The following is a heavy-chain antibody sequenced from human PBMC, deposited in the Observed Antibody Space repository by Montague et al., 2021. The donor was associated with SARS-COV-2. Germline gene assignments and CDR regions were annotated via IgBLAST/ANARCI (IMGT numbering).Heavy chain of an antibody. D-gene: IGHD6-19*01. CDR3: ARQENSSGWFKPDAFDI. CDR1: GGSISSRSYY. CDR2: IYYSGST. Sequence: ETLSLTCTVSGGSISSRSYYWGWIRQPPGKGLEWIGSIYYSGSTYYNPSLKSRVTISVDTSKNQFSLKLSSVTAADTAVYYCARQENSSGWFKPDAFDIWGQGTMVTVSS. J-gene: IGHJ3*02. V-gene: IGHV4-39*01.